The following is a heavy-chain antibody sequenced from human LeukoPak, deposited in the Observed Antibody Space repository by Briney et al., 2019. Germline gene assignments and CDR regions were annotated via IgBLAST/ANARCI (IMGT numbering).Heavy chain of an antibody. Sequence: GGSLRLSCAASGFTFSTYSMNWVRQAPGKGLEWVSSISSSSSYIYYADSVKGRFTISRDNSNLQMNSLRAEDTAVYYCFVGATEYWGQGTLVTVSS. J-gene: IGHJ4*02. CDR3: FVGATEY. V-gene: IGHV3-21*01. D-gene: IGHD1-26*01. CDR1: GFTFSTYS. CDR2: ISSSSSYI.